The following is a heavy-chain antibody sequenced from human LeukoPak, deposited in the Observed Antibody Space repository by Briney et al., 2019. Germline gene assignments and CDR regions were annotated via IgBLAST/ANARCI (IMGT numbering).Heavy chain of an antibody. V-gene: IGHV3-21*01. CDR3: ARESKSVYYDSSGYSPLDY. J-gene: IGHJ4*02. CDR2: ISSSSSYI. Sequence: GGSLILSCAASGFTFSSYSMNWVRQAPGKGLEWVSSISSSSSYIYYADSVRGRFTISRDNAKNSLYLQMNSLRAEDTAVYYCARESKSVYYDSSGYSPLDYWGQGTLVTVSS. D-gene: IGHD3-22*01. CDR1: GFTFSSYS.